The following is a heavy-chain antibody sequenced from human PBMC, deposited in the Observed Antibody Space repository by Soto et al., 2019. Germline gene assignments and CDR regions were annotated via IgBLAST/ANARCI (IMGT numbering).Heavy chain of an antibody. CDR2: IYYSGST. J-gene: IGHJ6*02. D-gene: IGHD3-3*01. V-gene: IGHV4-59*01. CDR1: GGPISSYY. CDR3: ARDVQESGPHDYYYYGMDV. Sequence: PSETLSLTCTVSGGPISSYYWSWIRQPPGKGLEWIGYIYYSGSTNYNPSLKSRVTISVGTSKNQFSLKLSSVTAADTAVYYCARDVQESGPHDYYYYGMDVWGQGTTVTVSS.